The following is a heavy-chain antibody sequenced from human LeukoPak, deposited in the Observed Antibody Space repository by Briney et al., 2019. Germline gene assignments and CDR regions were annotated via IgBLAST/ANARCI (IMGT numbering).Heavy chain of an antibody. CDR2: IYVDGRTT. CDR3: IRDFRSADL. V-gene: IGHV3-74*01. Sequence: GGSLRLSCVASGFTFSNYRMHWVRQPPGKGLVWVSRIYVDGRTTNYADSVKGRFTISRDNAKNTVYLEMNSLSVEDTVTYYCIRDFRSADLWGQGTLVTVTS. CDR1: GFTFSNYR. J-gene: IGHJ5*02.